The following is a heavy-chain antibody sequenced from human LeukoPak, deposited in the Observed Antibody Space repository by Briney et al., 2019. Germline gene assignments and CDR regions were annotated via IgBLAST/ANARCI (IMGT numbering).Heavy chain of an antibody. V-gene: IGHV4-39*01. CDR3: ARHPQWLVRGWFDP. J-gene: IGHJ5*02. Sequence: SETLSLTFTVSGXSISSSSYYWGWIRQPPGKGLEWIGSIYYSGSTYYNPSLKSRVTISVDTSKNQFSLKLSSVTAADTAVYYCARHPQWLVRGWFDPWGQGTLVTVSS. D-gene: IGHD6-19*01. CDR1: GXSISSSSYY. CDR2: IYYSGST.